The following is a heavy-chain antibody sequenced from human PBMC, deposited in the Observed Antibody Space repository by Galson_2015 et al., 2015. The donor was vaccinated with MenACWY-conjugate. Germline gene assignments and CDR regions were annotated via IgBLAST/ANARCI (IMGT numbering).Heavy chain of an antibody. V-gene: IGHV3-33*06. Sequence: SLRLSCAASEFTFNSHGMHWVRQAPGKGLEWVAVIWYDGSNKNYAACVKGRFTISRDNSKNTVYQQMDSLRAEDTAMYYCAKREAITASIWKDAFDIRGQGTMVTVSS. CDR2: IWYDGSNK. CDR3: AKREAITASIWKDAFDI. CDR1: EFTFNSHG. J-gene: IGHJ3*02. D-gene: IGHD1-14*01.